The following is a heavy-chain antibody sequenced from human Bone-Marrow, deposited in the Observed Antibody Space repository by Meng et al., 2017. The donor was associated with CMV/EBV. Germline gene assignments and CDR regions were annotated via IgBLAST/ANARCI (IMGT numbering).Heavy chain of an antibody. CDR1: GVTFSSFT. CDR2: IIPIFGTA. Sequence: RPGTEVSLPPSSGEIAYKSAGVTFSSFTISLGRQAPEQLLEWKEEIIPIFGTANYAQKYEGRDKITADKSTGTADMELSSLGADDTAVYYCARDPPPAWGQGTLVTVSS. CDR3: ARDPPPA. J-gene: IGHJ5*02. V-gene: IGHV1-69*06.